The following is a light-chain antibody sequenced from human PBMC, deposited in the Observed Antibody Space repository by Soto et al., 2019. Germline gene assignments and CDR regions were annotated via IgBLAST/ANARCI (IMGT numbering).Light chain of an antibody. J-gene: IGKJ1*01. CDR1: QSVSGW. CDR3: QQYNSYPYVT. V-gene: IGKV1-5*01. CDR2: DAS. Sequence: DIQMTQSPSTLSASVGDTVTVTCRASQSVSGWLAWYQQKPGEAPKLLIYDASSLESGVPSRFSGSGSGTEFTLTISSLQPDDFATYYCQQYNSYPYVTFGQGTKVDIK.